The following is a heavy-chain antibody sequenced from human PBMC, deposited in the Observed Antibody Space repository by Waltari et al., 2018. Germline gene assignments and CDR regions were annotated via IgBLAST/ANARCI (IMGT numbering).Heavy chain of an antibody. D-gene: IGHD3-3*01. V-gene: IGHV4-39*01. CDR2: VYYNGYK. CDR3: VRQRSADFWSGYFDL. CDR1: GDSISTSTFY. J-gene: IGHJ4*02. Sequence: QAQLQELGPGQVKPSETLSFRCAVSGDSISTSTFYWGWVRQPPGKGLEGVGSVYYNGYKCYNPYLSSRLTLSMDTSNNHFSLSLTAVTAADTAIYYCVRQRSADFWSGYFDLWGQGTLVTVSS.